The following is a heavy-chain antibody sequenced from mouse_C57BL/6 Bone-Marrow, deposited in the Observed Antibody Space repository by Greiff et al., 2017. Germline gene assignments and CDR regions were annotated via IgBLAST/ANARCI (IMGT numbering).Heavy chain of an antibody. Sequence: QVQLQQPGAELVRPGSSVKLSCKASGYTFTSYWMHWVKQRPIQGLEWIGNIDPSDSETHYNQKFKDKATLTVDKSSSTAYMQLSSLTSEDSAVXYCARGDYDGAWFAYWGQGTLVTVAA. J-gene: IGHJ3*01. CDR1: GYTFTSYW. CDR2: IDPSDSET. D-gene: IGHD2-4*01. CDR3: ARGDYDGAWFAY. V-gene: IGHV1-52*01.